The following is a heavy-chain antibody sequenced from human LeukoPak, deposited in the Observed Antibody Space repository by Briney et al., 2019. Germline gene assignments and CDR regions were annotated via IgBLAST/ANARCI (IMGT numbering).Heavy chain of an antibody. CDR2: ISAYNGNT. D-gene: IGHD3-10*01. V-gene: IGHV1-18*01. CDR3: ARNLEGAYYYGSGSYGQVDY. Sequence: GASVKVSCKASGYTFTSYGISWVRQAPGQGLEWMGWISAYNGNTNYAQKLQGRVTMTTDTSTSTAYMEPRSLRSDDTAVYYCARNLEGAYYYGSGSYGQVDYWGQGTLVTVSS. CDR1: GYTFTSYG. J-gene: IGHJ4*02.